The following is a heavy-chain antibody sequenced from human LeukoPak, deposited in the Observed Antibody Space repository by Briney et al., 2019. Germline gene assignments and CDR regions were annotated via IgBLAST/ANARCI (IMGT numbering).Heavy chain of an antibody. Sequence: PGGSMRLSCAASGFTFSSYSMNWVRQAPGKGLEWVSSISSSSSYIYYADSVKGRFTISRDNAKNSLYLQMNSLRAEDTAVYYCARDAGGAFDIWGQGTMVTVSS. CDR3: ARDAGGAFDI. V-gene: IGHV3-21*01. CDR2: ISSSSSYI. J-gene: IGHJ3*02. CDR1: GFTFSSYS.